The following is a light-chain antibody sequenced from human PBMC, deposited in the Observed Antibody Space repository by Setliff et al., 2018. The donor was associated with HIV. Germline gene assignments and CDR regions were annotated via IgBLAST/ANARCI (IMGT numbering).Light chain of an antibody. CDR1: NIGSKS. Sequence: SYELTQPPSVSVAPGMTARITCGGNNIGSKSVHWYQQKPGQAPVLVIYYDSDRPSGVPERFSGSNSGNTATLTISRVEAGDEADYYCQVWDSSSDHPYVFGTGTKGTVL. V-gene: IGLV3-21*04. J-gene: IGLJ1*01. CDR3: QVWDSSSDHPYV. CDR2: YDS.